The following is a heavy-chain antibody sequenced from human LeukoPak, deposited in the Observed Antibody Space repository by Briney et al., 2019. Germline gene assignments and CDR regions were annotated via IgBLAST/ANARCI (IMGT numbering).Heavy chain of an antibody. Sequence: PSETLSLTCTVSGGSISTYYWTWIRQPPGKGLEWMGYIYYSGSANYTPSLKSRVTMSVDTSKNQFSLKLSSLTAADTAVYYCARTYCGGDCSFDFWGQGILVTVSS. V-gene: IGHV4-59*01. CDR3: ARTYCGGDCSFDF. D-gene: IGHD2-21*02. J-gene: IGHJ4*02. CDR1: GGSISTYY. CDR2: IYYSGSA.